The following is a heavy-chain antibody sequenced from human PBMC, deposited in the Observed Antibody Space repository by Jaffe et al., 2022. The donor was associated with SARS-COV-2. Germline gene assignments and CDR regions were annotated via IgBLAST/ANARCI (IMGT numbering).Heavy chain of an antibody. Sequence: EVQLLESGGGLVQPGGSLRLSCAASGFTFSSYAMSWVRQAPGKGLEWVSAISGSGGSTYYADSVKGRFTISRDNSKNTLYLQMNSLRAEDTAVYYCAKDPRAGKNWGQLSYYYGMDVWGQGTTVTVSS. CDR1: GFTFSSYA. D-gene: IGHD7-27*01. J-gene: IGHJ6*02. CDR2: ISGSGGST. CDR3: AKDPRAGKNWGQLSYYYGMDV. V-gene: IGHV3-23*01.